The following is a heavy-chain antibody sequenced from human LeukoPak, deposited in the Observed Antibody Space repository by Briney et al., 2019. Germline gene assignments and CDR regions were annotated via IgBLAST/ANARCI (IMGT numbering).Heavy chain of an antibody. V-gene: IGHV5-51*01. Sequence: RGESLEISCKGSGYSFTSYWIGWVRQMPGKGLEWMGIIYPGDSDTRYSPSFQGQVTISADKSISTAYLQWSSLKASDTAMYYCARQSVGYSYGTRYYYYYYMDVWGKGTTVTISS. CDR3: ARQSVGYSYGTRYYYYYYMDV. J-gene: IGHJ6*03. CDR2: IYPGDSDT. CDR1: GYSFTSYW. D-gene: IGHD5-18*01.